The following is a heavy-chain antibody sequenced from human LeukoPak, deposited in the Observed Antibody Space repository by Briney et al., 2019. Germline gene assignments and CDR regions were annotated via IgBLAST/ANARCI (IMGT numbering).Heavy chain of an antibody. CDR2: ISPDGGII. Sequence: GGSLRLSCAGSGFIFSSRWMHWVRQVPGKGLVWVARISPDGGIISYADSVKGRFTISRDNAKNTLYLQMNSLRPEDTAVYYCAGEILTPSPFWGQGTLVTVSS. CDR1: GFIFSSRW. D-gene: IGHD3-9*01. CDR3: AGEILTPSPF. V-gene: IGHV3-74*01. J-gene: IGHJ4*02.